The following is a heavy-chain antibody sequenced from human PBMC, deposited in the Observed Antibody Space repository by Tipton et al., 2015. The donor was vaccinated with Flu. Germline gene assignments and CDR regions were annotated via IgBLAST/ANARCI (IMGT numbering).Heavy chain of an antibody. D-gene: IGHD1-26*01. CDR3: ARGPESIVGATGGWFDP. CDR2: INHSGST. V-gene: IGHV4-34*01. Sequence: TLSLTCAVYGGSFSGYYWSWIRQPPGKGLEWIGEINHSGSTNYNPSLKSRVTISVDTSKNQFSLKLSSGTAADTAVYYCARGPESIVGATGGWFDPWGQGTLVTVSS. CDR1: GGSFSGYY. J-gene: IGHJ5*02.